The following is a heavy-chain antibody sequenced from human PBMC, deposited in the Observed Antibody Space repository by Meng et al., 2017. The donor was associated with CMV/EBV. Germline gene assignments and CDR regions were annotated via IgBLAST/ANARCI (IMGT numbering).Heavy chain of an antibody. V-gene: IGHV3-30*02. D-gene: IGHD1-26*01. Sequence: GESLKISCAASGFTFSSYGMHWVRQAPGKGLEWVAFIRYDGSNKYHADSVKGRFTISRDNSKNTLYLQMNSLRAEDTAVYYCAKHAGSYYSYYYYGMDVWGQGTTVTVSS. J-gene: IGHJ6*02. CDR1: GFTFSSYG. CDR2: IRYDGSNK. CDR3: AKHAGSYYSYYYYGMDV.